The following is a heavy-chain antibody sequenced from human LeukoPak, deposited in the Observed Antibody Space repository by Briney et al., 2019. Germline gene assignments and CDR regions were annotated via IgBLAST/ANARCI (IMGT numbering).Heavy chain of an antibody. D-gene: IGHD3-22*01. V-gene: IGHV3-21*01. CDR3: ARDGGDYYDSSGYPFHH. Sequence: GRSLRLSCAASGFTFSSYGMNWVRQAPGKGLEWVSSISTSSSYIYYADSVKGRFTISRDNAKKSLYLQMNSLRAGDTAVYYCARDGGDYYDSSGYPFHHWGQGTLVTVSS. J-gene: IGHJ1*01. CDR1: GFTFSSYG. CDR2: ISTSSSYI.